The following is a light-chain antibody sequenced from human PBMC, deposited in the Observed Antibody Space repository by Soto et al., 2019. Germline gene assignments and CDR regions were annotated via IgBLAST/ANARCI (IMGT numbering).Light chain of an antibody. Sequence: DIQMTQSLSSLSASVGDTVTITCRASQYISNYVAWFQQKPGQAPKSLIYAASKLHSGVPSKFTGSGSGTDFTLTISSLQPDDSATYYCQQYNNFPLTFGGGTKVEI. CDR3: QQYNNFPLT. J-gene: IGKJ4*01. CDR2: AAS. CDR1: QYISNY. V-gene: IGKV1-16*02.